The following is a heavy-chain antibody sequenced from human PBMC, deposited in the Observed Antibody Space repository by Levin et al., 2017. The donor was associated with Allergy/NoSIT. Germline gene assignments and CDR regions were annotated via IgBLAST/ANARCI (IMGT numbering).Heavy chain of an antibody. CDR1: GFTFTSFW. D-gene: IGHD3-16*02. Sequence: PGGSLRLSCAVSGFTFTSFWMTWVRQAPGKGLEWVANIKQDGSETYYVDSVKGRFTISRDNAKNSVYLQMNSLRVDDTAVYYCAREEGWGYHYGMDVWGQGTTVTVSS. CDR2: IKQDGSET. J-gene: IGHJ6*02. V-gene: IGHV3-7*01. CDR3: AREEGWGYHYGMDV.